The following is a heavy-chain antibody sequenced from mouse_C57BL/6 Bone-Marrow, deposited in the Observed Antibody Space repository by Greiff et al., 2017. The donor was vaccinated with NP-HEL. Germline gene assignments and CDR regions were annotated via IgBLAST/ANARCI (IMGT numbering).Heavy chain of an antibody. D-gene: IGHD1-1*02. CDR2: INPYNGGT. Sequence: EVKLQESGPVLVKPGASVKMSCKASGYTFTDYYMNWVKQSHGKSLEWIGVINPYNGGTSYNQKFKGKATLTVDKSSSTAYMELNSLTSEDSAVYYCARWGGFDYWGQGTTLTVSS. CDR1: GYTFTDYY. V-gene: IGHV1-19*01. J-gene: IGHJ2*01. CDR3: ARWGGFDY.